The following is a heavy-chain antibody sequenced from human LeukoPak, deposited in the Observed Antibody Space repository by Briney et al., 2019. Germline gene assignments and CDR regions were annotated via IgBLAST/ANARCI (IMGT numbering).Heavy chain of an antibody. CDR3: ARGDPGLYYYYGMDV. D-gene: IGHD2-21*01. Sequence: PSETLSLTCTVSGGSISSDYWSWIRQPAGKGLEWIGRFYPSGTTEYNSSLKSRVTMSVGPSKNQFSLKLTSATAAGTAVYYCARGDPGLYYYYGMDVWGPGTTVTVSS. J-gene: IGHJ6*02. CDR1: GGSISSDY. CDR2: FYPSGTT. V-gene: IGHV4-4*07.